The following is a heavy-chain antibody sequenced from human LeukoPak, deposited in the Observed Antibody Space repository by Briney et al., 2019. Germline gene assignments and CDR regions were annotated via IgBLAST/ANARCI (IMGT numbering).Heavy chain of an antibody. CDR2: ISAYNGNT. J-gene: IGHJ2*01. CDR3: ARDRRNYDSSGKPSYFDL. D-gene: IGHD3-22*01. V-gene: IGHV1-18*01. Sequence: ASVKVSCKASGYTFTSYGISWVRQAPGQGLEWMGWISAYNGNTNYAQKLQGRVTMTTDTSTCTAYMELRSLRSDDTAVYYCARDRRNYDSSGKPSYFDLWGRGTLVTVSS. CDR1: GYTFTSYG.